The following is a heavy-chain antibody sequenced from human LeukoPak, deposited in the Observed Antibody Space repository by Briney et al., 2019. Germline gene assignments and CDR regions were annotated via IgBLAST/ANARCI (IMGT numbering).Heavy chain of an antibody. CDR3: AAYYYGSGSYLH. CDR1: GFTFSSYG. Sequence: GGSLRLSCAASGFTFSSYGMHWVRQAPGKGLEWVAFIRYDGSNKYYADSMKGRFTISRDNSKNTLYLQMNSLRAEDTAVYYCAAYYYGSGSYLHWGQGTLVTVSS. V-gene: IGHV3-30*02. CDR2: IRYDGSNK. J-gene: IGHJ4*02. D-gene: IGHD3-10*01.